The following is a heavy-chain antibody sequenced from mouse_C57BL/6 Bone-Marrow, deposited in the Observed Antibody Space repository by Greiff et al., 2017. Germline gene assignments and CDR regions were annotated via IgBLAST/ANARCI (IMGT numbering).Heavy chain of an antibody. Sequence: QVQLQQPGAELVRPGSSVKLSCKASGYTFTSYWMDWVKQRPGQGLEWIGNIYPSDSETHYNQKFKDKATLTVDKSSSTAYMQLSSLTSEDSAVYYCARWGWDEDYAVDYWGQGTSVTVSS. J-gene: IGHJ4*01. CDR1: GYTFTSYW. CDR3: ARWGWDEDYAVDY. CDR2: IYPSDSET. V-gene: IGHV1-61*01. D-gene: IGHD4-1*01.